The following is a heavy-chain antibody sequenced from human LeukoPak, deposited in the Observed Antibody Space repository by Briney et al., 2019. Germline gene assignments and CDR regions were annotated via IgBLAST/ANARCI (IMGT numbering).Heavy chain of an antibody. J-gene: IGHJ2*01. Sequence: GGSLRLSCAASGFTFSSYWMSWVRQAPGKGLEWVANIKQDGSEKYYVDSVKGRFTISRDNAKNSLYLQMNSLRAEDTAVYYCARYYGDYDYWYFDLWGRGTLVTVSS. CDR1: GFTFSSYW. D-gene: IGHD4-17*01. CDR2: IKQDGSEK. CDR3: ARYYGDYDYWYFDL. V-gene: IGHV3-7*01.